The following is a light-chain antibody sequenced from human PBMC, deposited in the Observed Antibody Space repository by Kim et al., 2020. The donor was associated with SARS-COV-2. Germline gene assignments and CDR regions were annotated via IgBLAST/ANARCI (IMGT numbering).Light chain of an antibody. J-gene: IGKJ2*03. CDR2: DVS. CDR3: MQSAQLYS. Sequence: GQPASISCKSSQSLLYSDGRTYLYWFLQKPGQTPQLLIYDVSNRFSGVPDRFSGSGSGTDFTLKISRVEAEDVGIYYCMQSAQLYSFGQGTKLEI. V-gene: IGKV2D-29*01. CDR1: QSLLYSDGRTY.